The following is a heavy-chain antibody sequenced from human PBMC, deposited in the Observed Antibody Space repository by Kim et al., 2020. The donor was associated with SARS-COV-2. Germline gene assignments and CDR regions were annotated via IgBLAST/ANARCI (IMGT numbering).Heavy chain of an antibody. CDR3: TRCQGAFNV. Sequence: SQTLSLTCAISGDSVSSNSAAWNWIRQSPSRGLEWLGRTYYRSNWFRDYATSVKSRIAINPDTSKNQFSLQLNSVTPEDTAIYYCTRCQGAFNVWGPGTMVTVSS. CDR2: TYYRSNWFR. D-gene: IGHD2-15*01. V-gene: IGHV6-1*01. J-gene: IGHJ3*01. CDR1: GDSVSSNSAA.